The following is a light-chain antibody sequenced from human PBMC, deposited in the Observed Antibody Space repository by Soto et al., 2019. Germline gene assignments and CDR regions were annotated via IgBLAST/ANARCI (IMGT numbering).Light chain of an antibody. CDR1: SSDVGGSNY. CDR2: EAT. Sequence: QSALIQPASVSGSPGQSITISCTGTSSDVGGSNYVSWYQHHPHRAPKLLIYEATKRPSGVSNRFSGSKSGNTASLTISGLQAEDEADYYCCSYAGRVFGGGTKVTVL. CDR3: CSYAGRV. V-gene: IGLV2-23*01. J-gene: IGLJ3*02.